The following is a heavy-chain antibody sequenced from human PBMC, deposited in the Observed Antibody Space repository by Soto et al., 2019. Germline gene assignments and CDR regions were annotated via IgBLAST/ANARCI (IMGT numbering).Heavy chain of an antibody. CDR1: GGSISSSSYY. V-gene: IGHV4-61*05. D-gene: IGHD1-26*01. J-gene: IGHJ5*02. Sequence: PSETLSLTCTVSGGSISSSSYYWGWIRQPPGKGLEWIGYIYGTGTTNYSPSLTNRVTISVDMSKNQFSLRLSSVTAADTAVYYCAGFSSGTYLFDLWGQGTPVTVSS. CDR3: AGFSSGTYLFDL. CDR2: IYGTGTT.